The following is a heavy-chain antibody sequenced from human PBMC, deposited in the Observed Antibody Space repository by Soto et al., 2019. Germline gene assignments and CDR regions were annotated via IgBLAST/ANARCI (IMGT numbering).Heavy chain of an antibody. Sequence: QSGGSLRLSCAASGFIFSGYDMHWVRQAPGKGLEWVAVISYDGSNKYYADSVKGRFTISRDNSKNTLYLQMNSLRAEDTAVYYCAKDQGSGSVIDYWGQGTLVTVSS. V-gene: IGHV3-30*18. CDR2: ISYDGSNK. CDR1: GFIFSGYD. CDR3: AKDQGSGSVIDY. J-gene: IGHJ4*02. D-gene: IGHD1-26*01.